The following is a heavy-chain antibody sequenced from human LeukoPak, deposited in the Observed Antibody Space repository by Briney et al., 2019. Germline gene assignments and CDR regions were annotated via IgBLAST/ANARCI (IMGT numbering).Heavy chain of an antibody. CDR2: ISSTGGDK. J-gene: IGHJ4*02. CDR3: ARGENGSFDR. V-gene: IGHV3-11*01. D-gene: IGHD5-24*01. CDR1: GVTFEDYY. Sequence: GGSLRLSCKGSGVTFEDYYLSWLRQAPGKGLEWISYISSTGGDKFYADPVKGRFIISRDNAMNSVYMEMNDLTAEDTAFYYCARGENGSFDRWGQGTLVIVSS.